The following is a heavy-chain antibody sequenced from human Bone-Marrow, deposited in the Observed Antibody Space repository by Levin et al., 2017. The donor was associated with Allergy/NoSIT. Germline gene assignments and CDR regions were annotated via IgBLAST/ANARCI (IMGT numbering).Heavy chain of an antibody. D-gene: IGHD2-8*02. J-gene: IGHJ4*02. CDR3: AKDLGYCTGGVCSSFDY. V-gene: IGHV3-23*01. Sequence: GGSLRLSCAASGFTFSSYAMSWVRQAPGKGLEWVSAISGSGGSTYYADSVKGRFTISRDNSKNTLYLQMNSLRAEDTAVYYCAKDLGYCTGGVCSSFDYWGQGTLVTVSS. CDR2: ISGSGGST. CDR1: GFTFSSYA.